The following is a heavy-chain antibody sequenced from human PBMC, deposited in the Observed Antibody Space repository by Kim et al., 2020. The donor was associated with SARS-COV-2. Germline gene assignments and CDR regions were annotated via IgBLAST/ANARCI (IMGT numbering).Heavy chain of an antibody. Sequence: GGSLRLSCVASEFCISSYAMSWVRQAPGKGLEWVLAISGSGATTYYADSVKGRLTISRDNSKNTLYLQMNSLRADNAAVYYCAKDRAGGNIAVAGKGDAFDVWGQGTMVTGSS. D-gene: IGHD6-19*01. V-gene: IGHV3-23*01. J-gene: IGHJ3*01. CDR1: EFCISSYA. CDR3: AKDRAGGNIAVAGKGDAFDV. CDR2: ISGSGATT.